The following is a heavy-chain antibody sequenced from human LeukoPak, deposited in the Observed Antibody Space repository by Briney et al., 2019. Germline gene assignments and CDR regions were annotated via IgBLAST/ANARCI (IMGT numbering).Heavy chain of an antibody. Sequence: PVASVKVSCTASGGSFNSYAISWVRQAPGQGLEWMGGIIPIFGTANYAQKFQGRVTITADKSTNTAYMELSSLRSEDTAVYYCARSQPLAYFDLWGRGTLVTDSS. CDR3: ARSQPLAYFDL. J-gene: IGHJ2*01. CDR1: GGSFNSYA. V-gene: IGHV1-69*06. CDR2: IIPIFGTA.